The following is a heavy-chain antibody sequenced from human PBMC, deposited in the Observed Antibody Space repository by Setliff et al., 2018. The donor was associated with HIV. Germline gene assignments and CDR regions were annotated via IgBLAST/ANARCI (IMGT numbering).Heavy chain of an antibody. Sequence: LSLTCTVSGGSISSHYWSWIRQAPGKGLEWVSYITSSGSTIYYADSVKGRFTISRDNAKSSLYLQMNSLRAEDTAIYYCARDRERWLQSRLFDPWGQGTLVTVSS. D-gene: IGHD4-4*01. CDR1: GGSISSHY. CDR2: ITSSGSTI. CDR3: ARDRERWLQSRLFDP. V-gene: IGHV3-11*04. J-gene: IGHJ5*02.